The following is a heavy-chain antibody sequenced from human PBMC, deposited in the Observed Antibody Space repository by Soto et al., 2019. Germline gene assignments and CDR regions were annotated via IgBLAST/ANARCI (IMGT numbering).Heavy chain of an antibody. CDR2: ISTSSSYI. CDR1: GFTFSNYI. Sequence: EVQVVESGGGLVKPGGSLRLSCAASGFTFSNYIMNWVRQAPGKGLEWVSSISTSSSYIYYADSVKGRFTISRDNAKNPLFLQMNSLRAEDTAEYYCARAAYGGNSPFPYWGQGTRVTVSS. J-gene: IGHJ1*01. D-gene: IGHD4-17*01. CDR3: ARAAYGGNSPFPY. V-gene: IGHV3-21*01.